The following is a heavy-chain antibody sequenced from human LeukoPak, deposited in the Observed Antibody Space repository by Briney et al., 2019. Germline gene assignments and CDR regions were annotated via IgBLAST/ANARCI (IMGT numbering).Heavy chain of an antibody. CDR3: ARESFHRIVGKNDYGGNSRAFDI. Sequence: PSETLSLTCTVSGGSISSYYWSWIRQPPGKGLEWIWYIYYSGSTNYNPSLKSRVTISVDTSKNQFSLKLSSVTAADTAVYYCARESFHRIVGKNDYGGNSRAFDIWGQGTMVTVSS. D-gene: IGHD4-23*01. J-gene: IGHJ3*02. CDR2: IYYSGST. CDR1: GGSISSYY. V-gene: IGHV4-59*01.